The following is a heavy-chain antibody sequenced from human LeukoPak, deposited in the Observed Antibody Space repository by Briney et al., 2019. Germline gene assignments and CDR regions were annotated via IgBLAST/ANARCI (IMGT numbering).Heavy chain of an antibody. J-gene: IGHJ6*02. CDR1: GGSLSIGNYY. Sequence: SQTLSLTCSVSGGSLSIGNYYWNWLRQPPGKGPEWIGYVSYSGSTNYNPSLKSRVVISLDTSKNQFFLKLNSVTGADTAVYYCALTDSITMIHPPYGLDVWGQGTTVTVSS. D-gene: IGHD3-22*01. CDR2: VSYSGST. CDR3: ALTDSITMIHPPYGLDV. V-gene: IGHV4-30-4*01.